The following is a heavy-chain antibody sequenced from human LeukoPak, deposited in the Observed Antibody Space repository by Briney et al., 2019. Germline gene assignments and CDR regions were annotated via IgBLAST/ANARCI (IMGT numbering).Heavy chain of an antibody. J-gene: IGHJ4*02. D-gene: IGHD2-15*01. CDR1: GYTFTSYG. CDR2: ISAYNGNT. CDR3: ARDQGGLSWWFYFDY. V-gene: IGHV1-18*01. Sequence: ASVKVSCKASGYTFTSYGISWVRQAPGQGLEWMGWISAYNGNTNYAQKLQGRVTMTTDTSTSTAYMELRSLRSDDTAVYYCARDQGGLSWWFYFDYWGQGTLVPVFS.